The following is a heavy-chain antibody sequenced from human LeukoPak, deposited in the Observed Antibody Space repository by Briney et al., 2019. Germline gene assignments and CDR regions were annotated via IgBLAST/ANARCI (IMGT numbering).Heavy chain of an antibody. CDR2: VFRLQTVRT. CDR1: GSSITTSYY. CDR3: ARVLHVPYLIDS. Sequence: SETLSLTCSVSGSSITTSYYWAWFRPPPGKGLEWIATVFRLQTVRTFYNPSLESRLTMSLDPSQNQFSLNLTSVTAADTALYFCARVLHVPYLIDSLGQGTLITVSS. J-gene: IGHJ4*02. V-gene: IGHV4-38-2*02. D-gene: IGHD3-10*02.